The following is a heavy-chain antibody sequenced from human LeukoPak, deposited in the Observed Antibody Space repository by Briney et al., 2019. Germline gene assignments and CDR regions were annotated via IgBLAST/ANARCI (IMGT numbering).Heavy chain of an antibody. CDR2: IYYSGST. V-gene: IGHV4-59*08. D-gene: IGHD3-10*01. Sequence: PSETLSLTCTVSGGSISSYYWSWIRQPPGKGLEWIGYIYYSGSTNYNPSLKSRVTISVDPSKNQFSLKLSSVTAADTAVYYCARQTREYYFDYWGQGTLVTVSS. J-gene: IGHJ4*02. CDR1: GGSISSYY. CDR3: ARQTREYYFDY.